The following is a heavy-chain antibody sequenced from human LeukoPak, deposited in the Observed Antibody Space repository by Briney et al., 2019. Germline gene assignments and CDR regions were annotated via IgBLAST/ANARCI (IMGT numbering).Heavy chain of an antibody. CDR3: AKGGWSDRFDF. CDR1: GFTFSDYA. J-gene: IGHJ4*02. CDR2: ITYGGERT. D-gene: IGHD3-3*01. V-gene: IGHV3-23*01. Sequence: GGSLRLSCGASGFTFSDYAMTWVRQAPGKGLAWVSTITYGGERTYYADSVKGRLTISRDNSKNILYLQMNSLRGDDTGDYYCAKGGWSDRFDFWGQGTRVTVSS.